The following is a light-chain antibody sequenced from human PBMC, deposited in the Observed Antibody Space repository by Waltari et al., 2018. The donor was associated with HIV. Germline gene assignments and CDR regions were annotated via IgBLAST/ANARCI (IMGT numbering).Light chain of an antibody. J-gene: IGKJ5*01. V-gene: IGKV3-20*01. Sequence: EIVLTQSPAPLSLSPGERATLSCRASQSVSSSYLAWYQQKPGQAPRLLIYGASRRATGIPDRFGGSGSGTDFTLTISRLEPEDFAVYYCQQYGGLCTFGQGTRLEIK. CDR3: QQYGGLCT. CDR1: QSVSSSY. CDR2: GAS.